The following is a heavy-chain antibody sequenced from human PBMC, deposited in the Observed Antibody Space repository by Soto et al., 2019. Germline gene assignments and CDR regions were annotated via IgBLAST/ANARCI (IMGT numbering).Heavy chain of an antibody. Sequence: SETLSLTCTVSGGSISSSSYYWDWIRQPPGKGLEWIGSIYYSGSTYYNPSLKSRVTISVDTSKNQFSLKLSSVTAADTAVYYWASLSSYDILTGYYYYYGMDVWGQGTTVTVSS. V-gene: IGHV4-39*07. CDR3: ASLSSYDILTGYYYYYGMDV. CDR1: GGSISSSSYY. D-gene: IGHD3-9*01. CDR2: IYYSGST. J-gene: IGHJ6*02.